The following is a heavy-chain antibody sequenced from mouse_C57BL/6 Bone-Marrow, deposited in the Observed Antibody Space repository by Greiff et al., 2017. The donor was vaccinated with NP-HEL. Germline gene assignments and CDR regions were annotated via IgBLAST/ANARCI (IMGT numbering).Heavy chain of an antibody. D-gene: IGHD2-3*01. Sequence: VQLQQSGAELARPGASVKLSCKASGYTFTSYGISWVKQRTGQGLEWIGEIYPRSGNTYYNEKFKGKATLTADKSSSTAYMELRSLTSEDSAVYFCARDDGYYVSHWYFDVWGTGTTVTVSS. CDR3: ARDDGYYVSHWYFDV. CDR1: GYTFTSYG. J-gene: IGHJ1*03. V-gene: IGHV1-81*01. CDR2: IYPRSGNT.